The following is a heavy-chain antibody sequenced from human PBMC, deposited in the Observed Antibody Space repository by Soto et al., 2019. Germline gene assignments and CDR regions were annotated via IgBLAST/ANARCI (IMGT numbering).Heavy chain of an antibody. CDR2: ISYDGSNE. CDR3: TKVYDIVVTAVSLSYFDY. CDR1: GFSFSSYG. V-gene: IGHV3-30*18. D-gene: IGHD2-8*01. J-gene: IGHJ4*02. Sequence: PGGSLRLSCAASGFSFSSYGMHWVRQAPGKGLEWVAIISYDGSNEYYADSVKGRVTISRDNSKNTLYLQVNSLRPEDTAVYYFTKVYDIVVTAVSLSYFDYWGQGALVTVSS.